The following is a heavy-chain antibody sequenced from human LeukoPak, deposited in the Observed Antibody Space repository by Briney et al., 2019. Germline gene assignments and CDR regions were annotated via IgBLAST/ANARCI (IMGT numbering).Heavy chain of an antibody. J-gene: IGHJ1*01. V-gene: IGHV4-34*01. Sequence: SETLSLTCAVYGGSFSGYYWSWIRQPPGKGLEWIGEINHSGSTNYNPSLKSRVTISVDTSKNQFSLKLSSVTAADTAVYYCASRQGRRWLLMVTYFQHWGQGTLVTVSS. CDR1: GGSFSGYY. CDR2: INHSGST. CDR3: ASRQGRRWLLMVTYFQH. D-gene: IGHD3-22*01.